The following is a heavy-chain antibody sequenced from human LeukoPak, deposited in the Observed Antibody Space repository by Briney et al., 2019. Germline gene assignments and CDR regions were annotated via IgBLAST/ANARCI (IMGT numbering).Heavy chain of an antibody. CDR1: GGSFSGYY. V-gene: IGHV4-59*01. CDR2: IYYSGST. J-gene: IGHJ4*02. Sequence: SETLSLTCAVYGGSFSGYYWSWIRQPPGKGLEWIGYIYYSGSTNYNPSLKSRVTISVDTSKNQFSLKLSSVTAADTAVYYCARDQGSLDYWGQGTLVTVSS. CDR3: ARDQGSLDY.